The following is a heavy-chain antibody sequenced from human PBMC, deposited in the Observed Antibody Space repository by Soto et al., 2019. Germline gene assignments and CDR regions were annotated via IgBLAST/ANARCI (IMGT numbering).Heavy chain of an antibody. D-gene: IGHD6-13*01. Sequence: GGSLRLSCEGSGFTFRTYGMNWVRQAPGKGLEWVSGINGNGGTKYYADSVKGRFTISRDNSKNTVFLQMNSLRPEDAAIYFCAKLFAAEEIYFYYYMDVWGKGTTVTVSS. J-gene: IGHJ6*03. CDR3: AKLFAAEEIYFYYYMDV. CDR2: INGNGGTK. CDR1: GFTFRTYG. V-gene: IGHV3-23*01.